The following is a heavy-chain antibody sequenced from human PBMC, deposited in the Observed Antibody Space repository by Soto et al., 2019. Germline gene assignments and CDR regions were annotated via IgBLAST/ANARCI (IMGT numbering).Heavy chain of an antibody. CDR3: ANLGQYYDFWSGTDLDFDY. V-gene: IGHV3-23*01. CDR2: ISGSGVST. Sequence: EVQLLESGGGLVQPGGSLRLSCAASGFTFSSYAMSWVRQAPGKGLEWVSAISGSGVSTYYADSVKGRFTISRDNSKNTLYQQMNSLRAEDTAVYYCANLGQYYDFWSGTDLDFDYWGQGTLVTVSS. CDR1: GFTFSSYA. J-gene: IGHJ4*02. D-gene: IGHD3-3*01.